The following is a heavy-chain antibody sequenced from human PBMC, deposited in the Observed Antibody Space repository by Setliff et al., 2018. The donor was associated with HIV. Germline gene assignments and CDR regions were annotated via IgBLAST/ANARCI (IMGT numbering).Heavy chain of an antibody. V-gene: IGHV3-21*01. Sequence: GESLKISCVASGFTFSNSIMNWVRQAPGKGLEWVSSISGSSSYIYYADSMKGRFTISRDNAKNSLYLQMNSLRAEDTAVYYCARDVRPSIAVAGVCAFDIWGQGTMVTVSS. D-gene: IGHD6-19*01. CDR2: ISGSSSYI. J-gene: IGHJ3*02. CDR1: GFTFSNSI. CDR3: ARDVRPSIAVAGVCAFDI.